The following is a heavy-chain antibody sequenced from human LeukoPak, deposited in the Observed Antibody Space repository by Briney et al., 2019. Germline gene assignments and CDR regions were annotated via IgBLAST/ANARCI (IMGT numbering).Heavy chain of an antibody. Sequence: SETLSLTCAVYGGSFSGYYWSWIRQPPGKGLEWIGEINHSGSTNYNPSLKSRVTISVDTSKNQFSLKLSSVTAADTAVYYCARGVRGSYRYWGQGTLVTVSS. J-gene: IGHJ4*02. D-gene: IGHD1-26*01. V-gene: IGHV4-34*01. CDR2: INHSGST. CDR1: GGSFSGYY. CDR3: ARGVRGSYRY.